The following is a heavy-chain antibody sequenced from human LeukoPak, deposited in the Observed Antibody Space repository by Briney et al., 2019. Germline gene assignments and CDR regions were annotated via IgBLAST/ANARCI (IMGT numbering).Heavy chain of an antibody. CDR2: IWNDGSNK. CDR3: AKELWFGELLPNWFDP. J-gene: IGHJ5*02. Sequence: GGSLRLSCVASGFMFSVYGMHWVRQAPGKGLEWEAVIWNDGSNKYYADSVKGRFTISRDKSKNTLYLQRNSLRAEDTAVYSCAKELWFGELLPNWFDPWGQGTLVTVSS. V-gene: IGHV3-33*03. CDR1: GFMFSVYG. D-gene: IGHD3-10*01.